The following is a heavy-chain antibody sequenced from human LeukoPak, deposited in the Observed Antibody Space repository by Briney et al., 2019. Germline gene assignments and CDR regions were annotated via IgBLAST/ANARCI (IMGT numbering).Heavy chain of an antibody. D-gene: IGHD6-19*01. CDR2: VSDGGDKT. CDR3: AKKRTPVAGTNYFDY. J-gene: IGHJ4*02. CDR1: GFPFSSYA. V-gene: IGHV3-23*01. Sequence: GGSLRLPCAPSGFPFSSYAMSWVRQAPGKGLESVSGVSDGGDKTEYAESVKGRFTTSRDHSKNTVYLQMTSVTAEDTARYYCAKKRTPVAGTNYFDYWGQGILVTVSS.